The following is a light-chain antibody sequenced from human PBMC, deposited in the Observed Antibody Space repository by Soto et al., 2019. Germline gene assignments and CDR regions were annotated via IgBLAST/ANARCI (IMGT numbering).Light chain of an antibody. CDR2: GAS. CDR1: QSVSSSY. CDR3: QLYGSSPLLT. J-gene: IGKJ4*01. V-gene: IGKV3-20*01. Sequence: EIVLTQSPGTLSLSPGERATLSCRASQSVSSSYLAWYQQKPGQAPRLLIYGASSRATGIPDRFSGSGYGTDFTLTISRLEPEDVAVYYCQLYGSSPLLTFGGGTKVEIK.